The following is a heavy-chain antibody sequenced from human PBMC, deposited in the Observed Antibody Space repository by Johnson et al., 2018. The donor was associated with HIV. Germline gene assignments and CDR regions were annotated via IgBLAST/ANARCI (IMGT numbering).Heavy chain of an antibody. D-gene: IGHD6-6*01. J-gene: IGHJ3*02. CDR2: IRSKANSYAT. CDR3: ARDKGIAARPDAFDI. V-gene: IGHV3-73*02. CDR1: GLTFSGSA. Sequence: VQLVESGGGLVQPGGSLKLSCAASGLTFSGSAMHWVRQASGKGLEWVGRIRSKANSYATAYAAAVKGRFTISRDNAKNSLYLQMNSLRAEDTAVYYCARDKGIAARPDAFDIWGQGTMVTVSS.